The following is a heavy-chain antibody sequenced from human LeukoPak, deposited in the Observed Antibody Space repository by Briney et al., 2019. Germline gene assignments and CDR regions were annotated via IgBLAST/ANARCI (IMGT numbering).Heavy chain of an antibody. D-gene: IGHD2-2*01. CDR2: ILYDGGNK. V-gene: IGHV3-33*03. J-gene: IGHJ4*02. Sequence: PGGPLSLLCAASGFTFSAYGVLGARQAPGEGVEGVAIILYDGGNKYYAHSVKGRFTLPRDDSKNTLHPQRNNLRAEDAAVYYCAEVQVTYCVSTSCFGDFDFWGQGTLVTVAS. CDR1: GFTFSAYG. CDR3: AEVQVTYCVSTSCFGDFDF.